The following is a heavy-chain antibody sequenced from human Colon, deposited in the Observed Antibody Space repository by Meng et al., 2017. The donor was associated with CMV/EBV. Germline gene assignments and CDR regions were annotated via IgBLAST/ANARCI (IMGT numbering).Heavy chain of an antibody. V-gene: IGHV1-2*02. CDR3: ATVSSGYYLYFQH. CDR1: GYTFTGYY. D-gene: IGHD3-22*01. Sequence: QVQVVQAGAEGKKPGASVKVSCKASGYTFTGYYMHWVRQAPGQGLEWMGWINPNSGGTNYAQKFQGRVTMTRDTSISTAYMELSRLRSDDTAVYYCATVSSGYYLYFQHWGQGTLVTVSS. J-gene: IGHJ1*01. CDR2: INPNSGGT.